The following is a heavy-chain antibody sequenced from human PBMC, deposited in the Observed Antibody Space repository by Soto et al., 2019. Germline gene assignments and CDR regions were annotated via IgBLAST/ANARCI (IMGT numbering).Heavy chain of an antibody. V-gene: IGHV3-23*01. CDR1: GFTFSSYA. J-gene: IGHJ6*02. CDR3: ARRGRAAATYYYYGMDV. Sequence: GGSLRLSCAASGFTFSSYAMGWVRQAPGKGLEWVSAISGSGGSTYYADSVKGRFTISRDNSKNTLYLQMNSLRAEDTAVYYCARRGRAAATYYYYGMDVWGQGTTVTVSS. CDR2: ISGSGGST. D-gene: IGHD6-13*01.